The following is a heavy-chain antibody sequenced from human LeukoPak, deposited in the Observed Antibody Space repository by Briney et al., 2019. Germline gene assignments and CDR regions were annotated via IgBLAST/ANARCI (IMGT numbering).Heavy chain of an antibody. CDR1: GGSISSSSYC. J-gene: IGHJ3*02. V-gene: IGHV4-39*07. CDR3: ARDPI. CDR2: IYYSGST. Sequence: SETLSLTCTVPGGSISSSSYCWGWIRQPPGKGLEWIGSIYYSGSTYYNPSLKSRVTISVDTSKNQFSLKLSSVTAADTAVYYCARDPIWGQGTMVTVSS.